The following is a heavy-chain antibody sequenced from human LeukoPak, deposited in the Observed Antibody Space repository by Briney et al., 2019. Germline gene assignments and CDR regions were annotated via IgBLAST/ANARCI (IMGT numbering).Heavy chain of an antibody. V-gene: IGHV1-18*01. CDR3: ARDGNRLYCSGGSCYSDYYYGMDV. CDR1: GYTFTSYG. J-gene: IGHJ6*02. Sequence: ASVKVSCKASGYTFTSYGISWVRQAPGRGLEWMGWISAYNGNTNYAQKLQGRVTMTTDTSTSTAYMELRSLRSDDTAVYYCARDGNRLYCSGGSCYSDYYYGMDVWGQGTTVTVSS. D-gene: IGHD2-15*01. CDR2: ISAYNGNT.